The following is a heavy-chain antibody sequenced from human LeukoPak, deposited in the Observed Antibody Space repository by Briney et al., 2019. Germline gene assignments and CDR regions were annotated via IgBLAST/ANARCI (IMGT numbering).Heavy chain of an antibody. V-gene: IGHV3-23*01. Sequence: GGSLRLSCAASGFTFSTYAMSWVRQAPGKGLEWVAAISGGIMINTYYTDSGKGRFTISRDNSKNTLYLQMNSLRDDDTAVCYCAKDPVVGAPHVFDIWGQGTMVTVSS. CDR1: GFTFSTYA. D-gene: IGHD3-16*02. CDR3: AKDPVVGAPHVFDI. J-gene: IGHJ3*02. CDR2: ISGGIMINT.